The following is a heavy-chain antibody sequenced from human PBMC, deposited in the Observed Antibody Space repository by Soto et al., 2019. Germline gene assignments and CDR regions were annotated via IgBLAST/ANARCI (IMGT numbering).Heavy chain of an antibody. D-gene: IGHD2-15*01. CDR3: SRGILV. CDR1: GGSMNSGGYC. CDR2: ISYGGTT. J-gene: IGHJ4*02. V-gene: IGHV4-31*03. Sequence: QVQLQESGPGLVKPSQTLSLTCTVSGGSMNSGGYCWNWIRQHPVEGLVWIGCISYGGTTSYNPSLKSRLTVSVDTSKNQFSLMLNSVTAANTAVYYCSRGILVWGQGTLIAVSS.